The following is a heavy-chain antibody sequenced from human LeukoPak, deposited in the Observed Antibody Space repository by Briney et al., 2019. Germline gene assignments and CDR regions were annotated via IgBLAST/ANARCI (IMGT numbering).Heavy chain of an antibody. CDR2: MNPNSGNT. D-gene: IGHD1-26*01. V-gene: IGHV1-8*01. CDR1: GYTFTSYD. J-gene: IGHJ6*03. CDR3: ARGYSGSYWVNYYYYYYMDV. Sequence: GASVKVSCKASGYTFTSYDINWVRQATGQGLEWMGWMNPNSGNTGYAQEFQGRVTMTRNTSISTAYMELSSLRSEDTAVYYCARGYSGSYWVNYYYYYYMDVWGKGTTVTVSS.